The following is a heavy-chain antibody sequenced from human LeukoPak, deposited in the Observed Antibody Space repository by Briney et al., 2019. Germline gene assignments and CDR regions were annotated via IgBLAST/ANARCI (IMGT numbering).Heavy chain of an antibody. CDR1: GFSFNDAW. Sequence: GLSLRLSCAASGFSFNDAWMSWVREAPGKGLEWVGCIKRKTDGGTTDYAAPVKDRFTISRDDSKTSLYLQMNNLKTEDTAVYYCTTDTRRVVVPKWGQGTLVTVSS. CDR2: IKRKTDGGTT. J-gene: IGHJ4*02. V-gene: IGHV3-15*01. CDR3: TTDTRRVVVPK. D-gene: IGHD2-15*01.